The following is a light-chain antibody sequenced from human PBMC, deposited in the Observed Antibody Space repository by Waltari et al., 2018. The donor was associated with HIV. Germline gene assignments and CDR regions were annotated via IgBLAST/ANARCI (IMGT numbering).Light chain of an antibody. Sequence: DIQMTQSPSSLSASVGDRVTITCQASQDISNFLNWYQQKPGKAPKLLIYGASNLERGVPSRFSGSGSGTDFTFTISSLQPEDIATYYCQQYDSVMYTFGQGTKLEIK. J-gene: IGKJ2*01. V-gene: IGKV1-33*01. CDR3: QQYDSVMYT. CDR2: GAS. CDR1: QDISNF.